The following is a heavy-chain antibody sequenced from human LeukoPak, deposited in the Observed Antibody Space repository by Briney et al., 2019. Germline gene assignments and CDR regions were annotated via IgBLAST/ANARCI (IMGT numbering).Heavy chain of an antibody. Sequence: KPGGSLRLSCAASGFTFSSYAMSWVRQAPGKGLEWVSGISGSGGSTYYADSVKGRFTISRDNSKNTLYLQMNSLRAEDTAVYYCAKLGAAVAGTGDYWGQGTLVTVSS. CDR1: GFTFSSYA. D-gene: IGHD6-19*01. V-gene: IGHV3-23*01. CDR3: AKLGAAVAGTGDY. CDR2: ISGSGGST. J-gene: IGHJ4*02.